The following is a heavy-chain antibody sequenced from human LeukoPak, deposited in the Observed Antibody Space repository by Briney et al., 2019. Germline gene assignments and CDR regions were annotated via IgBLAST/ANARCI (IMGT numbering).Heavy chain of an antibody. J-gene: IGHJ5*02. CDR2: INSGGSST. CDR3: ARARYCTSTSCRNWFDP. D-gene: IGHD2-2*01. V-gene: IGHV3-74*01. Sequence: GGSLRLSCAATGFTFSTYWMHWVRQAPGKGLVWVSRINSGGSSTSYADSVKGRFTITRDNAKNTLYLQMNRLRAEDTAVYYCARARYCTSTSCRNWFDPWGQGTLVTVSS. CDR1: GFTFSTYW.